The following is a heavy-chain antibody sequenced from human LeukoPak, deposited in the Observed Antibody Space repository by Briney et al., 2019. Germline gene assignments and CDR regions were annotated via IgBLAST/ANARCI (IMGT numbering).Heavy chain of an antibody. V-gene: IGHV3-11*04. CDR3: AKDDYYDTSGYRD. CDR2: ISSSGSTI. Sequence: GGSLRLSCAASGFTFSDYYMSWIRQAPGKGLEWVSYISSSGSTIYYADSVKGRFFISRDNSKNTLYLQMNSLRAEDTAVYYCAKDDYYDTSGYRDWGQGTLVTVSS. CDR1: GFTFSDYY. D-gene: IGHD3-22*01. J-gene: IGHJ4*02.